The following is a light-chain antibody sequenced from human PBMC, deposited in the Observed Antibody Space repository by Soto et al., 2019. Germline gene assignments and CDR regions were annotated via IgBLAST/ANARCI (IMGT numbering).Light chain of an antibody. CDR2: AAS. CDR1: QSISSY. CDR3: QQSYSGFT. J-gene: IGKJ3*01. V-gene: IGKV1-39*01. Sequence: DIQMTQSPSSLSASVGDRVTITCRASQSISSYLNWYQQKPGKAPKLLIYAASSLQSGVPSRFSGSGSGTDCPLTISSLQPEDFATYYCQQSYSGFTFGPGTKVDIK.